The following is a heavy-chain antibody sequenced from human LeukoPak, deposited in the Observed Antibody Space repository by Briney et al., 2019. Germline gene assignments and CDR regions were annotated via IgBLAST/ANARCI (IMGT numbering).Heavy chain of an antibody. D-gene: IGHD4-11*01. CDR1: GGSISSFC. CDR2: IYYSGST. Sequence: SETLSPTCTVSGGSISSFCSSWIRQPPGKGLEWIGNIYYSGSTNYNPSLKSRVTIPLDASNNRFSLKLSSVTAADTAVYYCARETGLQSCVDYWGQGTLVTVSS. V-gene: IGHV4-59*01. J-gene: IGHJ4*02. CDR3: ARETGLQSCVDY.